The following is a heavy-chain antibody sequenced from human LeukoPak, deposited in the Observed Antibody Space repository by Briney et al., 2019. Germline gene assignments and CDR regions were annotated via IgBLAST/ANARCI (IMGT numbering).Heavy chain of an antibody. CDR1: GFTFSSYW. CDR3: AKGKRLLDY. D-gene: IGHD1-1*01. J-gene: IGHJ4*02. V-gene: IGHV3-7*02. Sequence: EGSLRLSCAASGFTFSSYWMDWVRQAPGKGLEWVANIKPDGSEKYYVDSVKGRFTISRDNAKNSLYLQMNSLRVEDTAVYYCAKGKRLLDYWGQGTLVTVSS. CDR2: IKPDGSEK.